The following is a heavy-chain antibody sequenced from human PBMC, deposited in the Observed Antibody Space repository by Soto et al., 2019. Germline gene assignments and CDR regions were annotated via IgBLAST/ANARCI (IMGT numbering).Heavy chain of an antibody. J-gene: IGHJ3*02. D-gene: IGHD6-6*01. CDR2: IYYSGST. Sequence: SETLSLTCTVSGGSISSYYWSWIRQPPGKGLEWIGYIYYSGSTNYNPSLKSRVTISVDTSKNQFSLKLSSVTAADTAVYYCARVSSSSGDDAIDIWGQGTRVTVSS. CDR1: GGSISSYY. V-gene: IGHV4-59*01. CDR3: ARVSSSSGDDAIDI.